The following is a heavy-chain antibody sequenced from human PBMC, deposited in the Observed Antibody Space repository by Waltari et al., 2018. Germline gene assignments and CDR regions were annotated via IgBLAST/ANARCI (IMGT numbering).Heavy chain of an antibody. CDR1: GGSISSSSYY. CDR2: IYYSGST. CDR3: ARQIWDIWSGSLYYYYMDV. V-gene: IGHV4-39*01. J-gene: IGHJ6*03. Sequence: QLQLQESGPGLVKPSETLSLTCTVSGGSISSSSYYWGWIRQPPGKGLEWIGSIYYSGSTYYNPSLKSRVTISVDTSKNQFSLKLSSVTAADTAVYYCARQIWDIWSGSLYYYYMDVWGKGTTVTVSS. D-gene: IGHD3-3*01.